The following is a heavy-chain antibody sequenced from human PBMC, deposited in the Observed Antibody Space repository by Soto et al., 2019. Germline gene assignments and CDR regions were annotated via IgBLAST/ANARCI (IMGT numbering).Heavy chain of an antibody. CDR2: ICHTGST. V-gene: IGHV4-4*02. J-gene: IGHJ1*01. D-gene: IGHD4-17*01. CDR1: GGSISSSNW. CDR3: ACLDSGDSC. Sequence: QVQLQESGPGLVKPSGTLSLTCAVSGGSISSSNWWSWVRPPPGKGLEWIGEICHTGSTNYNPSPKSRAPTPGDKPNTQFPLEPSPLTAADTALYYRACLDSGDSCWGQGTLATASS.